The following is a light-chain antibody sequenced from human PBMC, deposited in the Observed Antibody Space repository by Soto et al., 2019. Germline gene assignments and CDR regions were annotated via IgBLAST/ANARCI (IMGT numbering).Light chain of an antibody. CDR1: QVISSW. V-gene: IGKV1-12*01. Sequence: DIPMTQSPSSVSASVGDTVTITCPASQVISSWLAWYQHKPGRAPKLLIYKASNLQPGVPSRFSGSGSEADYTFTLTIRNLQPEDFATYYCQQASSFPLTVGGGTEVEIK. CDR2: KAS. J-gene: IGKJ4*01. CDR3: QQASSFPLT.